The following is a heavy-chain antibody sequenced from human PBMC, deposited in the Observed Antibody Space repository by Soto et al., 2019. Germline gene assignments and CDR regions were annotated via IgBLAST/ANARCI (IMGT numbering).Heavy chain of an antibody. CDR3: ARGGTPFDS. CDR1: GYTFTNFG. Sequence: QVQLVQSGAEVKKPGASVKVSCKASGYTFTNFGISWVRQAPGQGLEWMGWISAYNGNTNYAQNFQGRVTMTTDTSRSTAYMGGRTLRPDATAFYSCARGGTPFDSWGQGPLAPFSS. J-gene: IGHJ4*02. V-gene: IGHV1-18*01. CDR2: ISAYNGNT.